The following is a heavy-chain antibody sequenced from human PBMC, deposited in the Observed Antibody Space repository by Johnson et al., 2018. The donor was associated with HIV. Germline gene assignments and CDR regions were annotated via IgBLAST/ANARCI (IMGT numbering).Heavy chain of an antibody. J-gene: IGHJ3*02. D-gene: IGHD1-1*01. CDR3: ARSGPNWAFDI. Sequence: VQLVESGGGLVQPGGSLILSCAASGFTFSSYWMHWVRQAPGKGLVWVSRISSDGSSTYYADSVKGRFTISRDNAKNTMFVQMNSLRAEDTAVYYCARSGPNWAFDIWGQGTMVTVSS. V-gene: IGHV3-74*02. CDR1: GFTFSSYW. CDR2: ISSDGSST.